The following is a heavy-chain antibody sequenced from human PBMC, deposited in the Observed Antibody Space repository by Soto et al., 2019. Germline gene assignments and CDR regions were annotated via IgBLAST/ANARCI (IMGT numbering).Heavy chain of an antibody. CDR1: GFSFSISP. D-gene: IGHD7-27*01. J-gene: IGHJ4*02. CDR3: AWDPKTSGGQHWAFNYFDS. CDR2: ISYDGTNK. V-gene: IGHV3-30-3*01. Sequence: QVQLVESGGGVVQPGRSLRLSCAASGFSFSISPMHWVRQAPGKGPEWVALISYDGTNKFYADSVKGRFTISRDNSKSTLYLQVDSLRPEDAAVYYCAWDPKTSGGQHWAFNYFDSWGQGTLVTVSS.